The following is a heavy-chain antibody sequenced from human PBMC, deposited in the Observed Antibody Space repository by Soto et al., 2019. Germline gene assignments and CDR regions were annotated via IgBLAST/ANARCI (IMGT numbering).Heavy chain of an antibody. D-gene: IGHD4-17*01. J-gene: IGHJ4*02. V-gene: IGHV3-9*01. CDR3: AKDMKWGGMTTIHYFDS. CDR2: ISWNSETI. CDR1: GFTVDDYA. Sequence: EGQLVESGGGLVQPGRSLRLSCAASGFTVDDYAMHWVRQAPGKGLEWVSGISWNSETIDYADSVKGRFTISRDNAKSSLFLQMNSLRPDDTALYDCAKDMKWGGMTTIHYFDSWGQGTLVTVSS.